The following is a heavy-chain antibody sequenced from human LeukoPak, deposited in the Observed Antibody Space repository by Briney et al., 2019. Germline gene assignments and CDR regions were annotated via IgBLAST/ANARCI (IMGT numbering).Heavy chain of an antibody. Sequence: GGSLRLSCAASGFTFSSYWMSWVRQAPGKGLEWVANIKQDGSEKYYVDSVKGRFTISRDNAKNSLYLQMNSLRAEDTAVYYCAREYSGYDPYYYYYYMDVWGKGTTVTVSS. CDR2: IKQDGSEK. V-gene: IGHV3-7*01. CDR3: AREYSGYDPYYYYYYMDV. CDR1: GFTFSSYW. D-gene: IGHD5-12*01. J-gene: IGHJ6*03.